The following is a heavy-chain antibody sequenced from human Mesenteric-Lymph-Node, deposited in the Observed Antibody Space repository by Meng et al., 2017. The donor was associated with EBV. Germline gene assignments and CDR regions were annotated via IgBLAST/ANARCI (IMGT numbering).Heavy chain of an antibody. CDR2: INSDGTGI. D-gene: IGHD5-12*01. CDR3: ANSQGDDYIGSLWSDD. J-gene: IGHJ4*02. Sequence: EVQLLESXXGLVQXGGSLRLSCAASGFTFSSYAMTWVRQAPGKGLVWVSRINSDGTGITYADSVKGRFTISRDNAKQTLYLQMNSLGAEDTAVYYCANSQGDDYIGSLWSDDWGQGTLVTVSS. V-gene: IGHV3-74*03. CDR1: GFTFSSYA.